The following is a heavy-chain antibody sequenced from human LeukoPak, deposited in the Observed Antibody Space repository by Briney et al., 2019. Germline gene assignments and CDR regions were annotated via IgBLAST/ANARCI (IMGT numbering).Heavy chain of an antibody. J-gene: IGHJ4*02. CDR1: GFTFSSYA. D-gene: IGHD5-12*01. CDR3: ARENAGGWLRGYFDY. Sequence: GGSLRLSCAASGFTFSSYAMHWVRQAPGKGLEWVAVISYDGSNKYYADSVKGRFTISRDNSKNMLYLQMNSLRAEDTAVYYCARENAGGWLRGYFDYWGQGTLVTVSS. V-gene: IGHV3-30*04. CDR2: ISYDGSNK.